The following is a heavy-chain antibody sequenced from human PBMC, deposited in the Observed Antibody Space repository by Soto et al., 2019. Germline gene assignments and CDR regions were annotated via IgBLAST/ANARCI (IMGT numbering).Heavy chain of an antibody. D-gene: IGHD2-2*02. V-gene: IGHV5-51*01. CDR3: ARQGFCSSTSCYTVDY. CDR1: GYSFTNYW. Sequence: PGESLKISCQGSGYSFTNYWIGWVRQMPGKGLEWMGIIYPGDSNTRYSPSLQGQVTISADKSISTAYLQWSSLKASDTAMYYCARQGFCSSTSCYTVDYWGQGTRVTVSS. CDR2: IYPGDSNT. J-gene: IGHJ4*02.